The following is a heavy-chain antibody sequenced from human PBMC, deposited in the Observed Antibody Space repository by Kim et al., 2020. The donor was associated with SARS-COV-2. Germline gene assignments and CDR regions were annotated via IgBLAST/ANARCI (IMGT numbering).Heavy chain of an antibody. CDR2: ISGSGGST. J-gene: IGHJ4*02. Sequence: GGSLRLSCAASGFTFSSYAMSWVRQAPGKGLEWVSAISGSGGSTYYADSVKGRFTISRDNSKNTLYLQMNSLRAEDTAVYYCAKDPRRYFDWLPLGGYWGQGTLVTVSS. CDR3: AKDPRRYFDWLPLGGY. D-gene: IGHD3-9*01. V-gene: IGHV3-23*01. CDR1: GFTFSSYA.